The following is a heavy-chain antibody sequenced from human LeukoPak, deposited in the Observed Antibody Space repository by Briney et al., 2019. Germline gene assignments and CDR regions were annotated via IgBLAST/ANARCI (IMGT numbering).Heavy chain of an antibody. Sequence: ASVKVSCKASGYTFTSYGISWVRQAPGQGLEWMGWTSAYNGNTNYAQKLQGRVTMTTDTSTSTAYMELRSLRSDDTAVYYCARSRTAAGSFVYWGQGTLVTVSS. D-gene: IGHD6-13*01. CDR3: ARSRTAAGSFVY. J-gene: IGHJ4*02. CDR2: TSAYNGNT. CDR1: GYTFTSYG. V-gene: IGHV1-18*01.